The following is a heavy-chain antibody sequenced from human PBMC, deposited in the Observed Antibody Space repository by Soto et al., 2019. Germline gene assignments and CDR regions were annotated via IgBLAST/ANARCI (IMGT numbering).Heavy chain of an antibody. CDR1: GESFNDYF. D-gene: IGHD6-13*01. Sequence: QVALQQWGAGLLKPSQTLSLTCAVYGESFNDYFWTWIRQSPGGGLEWLAEVHHTGTSYYNPSLKRRLAVAVDTSRKQFSLNLTSLTAAVTATYYCARRKDSSRYFYGMDVWGQGTTVVVSS. J-gene: IGHJ6*02. CDR2: VHHTGTS. CDR3: ARRKDSSRYFYGMDV. V-gene: IGHV4-34*02.